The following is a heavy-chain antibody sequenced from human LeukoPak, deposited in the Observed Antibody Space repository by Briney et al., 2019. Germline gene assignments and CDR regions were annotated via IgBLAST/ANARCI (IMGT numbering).Heavy chain of an antibody. Sequence: TSETLSLTCTVSGGSISSGDYYWSWIRQPPGMGLEWIGYIYYSGSTYYNPSLKSRVTISVDTSKNQFSLKLSSVTAADTAVYYCARDRRESSSWYFFDYWGQGTLVTVSS. CDR2: IYYSGST. CDR3: ARDRRESSSWYFFDY. V-gene: IGHV4-30-4*01. J-gene: IGHJ4*02. CDR1: GGSISSGDYY. D-gene: IGHD6-13*01.